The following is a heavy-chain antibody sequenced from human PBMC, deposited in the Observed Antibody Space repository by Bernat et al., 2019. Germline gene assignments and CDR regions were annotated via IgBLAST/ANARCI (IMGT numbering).Heavy chain of an antibody. D-gene: IGHD6-13*01. Sequence: EVPLVESGGGLVQPGGSLRLSCEVSGFTFSGYWMTWVRQAPGKGLEWVANIKQDGSDKYYVDSVKGRFTISRDNAKNSVYLQMDSLRAEDTAVYYCAKCIAPPCRLYYYYYGMDVWGQGTTVTVSS. J-gene: IGHJ6*02. CDR1: GFTFSGYW. CDR3: AKCIAPPCRLYYYYYGMDV. V-gene: IGHV3-7*02. CDR2: IKQDGSDK.